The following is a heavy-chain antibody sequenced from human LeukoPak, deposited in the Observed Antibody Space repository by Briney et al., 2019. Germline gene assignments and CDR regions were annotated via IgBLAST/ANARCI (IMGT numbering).Heavy chain of an antibody. J-gene: IGHJ4*02. CDR2: ISAYNGNT. Sequence: GASVKVSCKASGYTFTSYGISWVRQAPGQGLEWMGWISAYNGNTNYAQKFQGRVTMTRNTSISTAYMELSSLRSEDTAVYYCARGTIAVAGTSPYWGQGTLVTVSS. CDR3: ARGTIAVAGTSPY. CDR1: GYTFTSYG. D-gene: IGHD6-19*01. V-gene: IGHV1-18*01.